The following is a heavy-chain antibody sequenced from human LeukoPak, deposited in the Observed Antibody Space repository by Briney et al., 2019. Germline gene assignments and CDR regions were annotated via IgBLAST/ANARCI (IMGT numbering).Heavy chain of an antibody. CDR2: MNPNTGNT. Sequence: ASVKVSCKASGYTFTSYDINWVRQASGQGLEWMGWMNPNTGNTGYARKFQGRVTITRNTSISTVYMELNSLRAEDTAVYCCAKGQGWEHSYYYYYMDVWGKGTTVTISS. CDR1: GYTFTSYD. J-gene: IGHJ6*03. CDR3: AKGQGWEHSYYYYYMDV. D-gene: IGHD1-26*01. V-gene: IGHV1-8*03.